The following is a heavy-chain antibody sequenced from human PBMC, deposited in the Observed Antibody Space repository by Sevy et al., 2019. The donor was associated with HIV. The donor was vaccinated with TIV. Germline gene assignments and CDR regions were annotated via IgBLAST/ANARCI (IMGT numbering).Heavy chain of an antibody. V-gene: IGHV3-7*01. J-gene: IGHJ4*02. D-gene: IGHD3-10*01. CDR1: GFTTGFTFSDYW. Sequence: GGSLRLSCAASGFTTGFTFSDYWMAWVRQAPGKGLEWGANIKEDGTEIYDLDSLKGRFTISRDNAKNLLYLQMNSLRAEDTAVYYCARGGYYGYSGLDYWGQGTLVTVSS. CDR3: ARGGYYGYSGLDY. CDR2: IKEDGTEI.